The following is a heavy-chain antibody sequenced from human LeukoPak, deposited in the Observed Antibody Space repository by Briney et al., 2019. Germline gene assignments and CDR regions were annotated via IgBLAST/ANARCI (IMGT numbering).Heavy chain of an antibody. CDR3: ARDLPTYDFWSGYPPYYYYGMDV. J-gene: IGHJ6*02. Sequence: ASVKVSCKASGYTFTSYGISWVRQAPGQGPEWMGWISAYNGNTNYAQKLQGRVTMTTDTSTSTAYMELRSLRSDDTAVYYCARDLPTYDFWSGYPPYYYYGMDVWGQGTTVTVSS. CDR1: GYTFTSYG. V-gene: IGHV1-18*01. D-gene: IGHD3-3*01. CDR2: ISAYNGNT.